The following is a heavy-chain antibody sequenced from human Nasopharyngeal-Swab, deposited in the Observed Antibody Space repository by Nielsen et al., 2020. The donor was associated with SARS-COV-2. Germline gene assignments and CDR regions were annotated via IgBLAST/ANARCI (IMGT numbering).Heavy chain of an antibody. CDR2: ISSSSSYI. Sequence: WIRQPPGKGLEWVSSISSSSSYIYYADSVKGRFTISRDNAKNSLYLQMNSLRAEDTAVYYCARGCSGGSCYSVVDDAFDIWGQGTMVTVSS. D-gene: IGHD2-15*01. CDR3: ARGCSGGSCYSVVDDAFDI. J-gene: IGHJ3*02. V-gene: IGHV3-21*01.